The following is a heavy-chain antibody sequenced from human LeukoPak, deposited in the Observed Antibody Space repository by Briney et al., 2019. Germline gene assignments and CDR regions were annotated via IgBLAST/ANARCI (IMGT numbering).Heavy chain of an antibody. V-gene: IGHV3-23*01. CDR2: ISGGGGTT. CDR1: GFTFVNYG. CDR3: AKISGSPRD. Sequence: GGSLRLSCTASGFTFVNYGMSWVRQAPGKGLEWVSAISGGGGTTYYADSVKGRFTISRDNAKNSLYLQMNSLRAEDTAVYYCAKISGSPRDWGQGTLVTVSS. D-gene: IGHD3-10*01. J-gene: IGHJ4*02.